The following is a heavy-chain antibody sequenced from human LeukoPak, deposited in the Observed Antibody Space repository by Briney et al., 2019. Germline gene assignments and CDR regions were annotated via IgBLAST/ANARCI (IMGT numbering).Heavy chain of an antibody. CDR3: ARWSPATKFAY. CDR2: INTGNGET. J-gene: IGHJ4*02. V-gene: IGHV1-3*04. Sequence: ASVKVSCKASGYIFTNYAIHWVRQAPGQRLEWMGWINTGNGETKYSQKFQARVTITRDTSASTEYIELSRLRSEDTAVYYCARWSPATKFAYWGRGTLVTVSS. D-gene: IGHD3-3*01. CDR1: GYIFTNYA.